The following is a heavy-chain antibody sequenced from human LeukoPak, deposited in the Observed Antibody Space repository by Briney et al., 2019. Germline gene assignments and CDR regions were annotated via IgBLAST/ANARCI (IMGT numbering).Heavy chain of an antibody. CDR3: ARDSRGLLLSF. J-gene: IGHJ4*02. CDR1: GNSISTSY. CDR2: IYNGGTT. Sequence: SETLSLTCSVSGNSISTSYWSWVRQPPGKGLEWIAYIYNGGTTNYNPSLKSRVTISVDTSKNQFSLKLSSVTAADTAVYYCARDSRGLLLSFWGQGTLVTVSS. D-gene: IGHD3-10*01. V-gene: IGHV4-59*01.